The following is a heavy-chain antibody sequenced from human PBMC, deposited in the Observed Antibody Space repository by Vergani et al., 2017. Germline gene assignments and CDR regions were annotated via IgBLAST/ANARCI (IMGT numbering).Heavy chain of an antibody. D-gene: IGHD5-24*01. V-gene: IGHV3-48*04. CDR1: GFTFSSYA. Sequence: EVQLLESGGGLVQPGGSLRLSCAASGFTFSSYAMSWVRQAPGKGLEWVSYISSSGSTIYYADSVKGRFTISRDNAKNSLYLQMNSLRAEDTAVYYCARGGRWLQPPFDYWGQGTLVTVSS. J-gene: IGHJ4*02. CDR2: ISSSGSTI. CDR3: ARGGRWLQPPFDY.